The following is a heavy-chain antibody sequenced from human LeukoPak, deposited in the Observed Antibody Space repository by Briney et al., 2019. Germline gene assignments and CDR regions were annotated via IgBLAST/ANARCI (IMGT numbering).Heavy chain of an antibody. CDR1: GFTLRRYA. Sequence: GGCLTLSCSASGFTLRRYAMSWVRPGPGKGREWVLGLRGGGDNTDYTDPLRGGFTISRDNSQNTLHLRRDSLRAEDTAIYYCAKARTQWEVLVYNFDYLGQGTLVTVSS. J-gene: IGHJ4*02. D-gene: IGHD1-26*01. CDR3: AKARTQWEVLVYNFDY. V-gene: IGHV3-23*01. CDR2: LRGGGDNT.